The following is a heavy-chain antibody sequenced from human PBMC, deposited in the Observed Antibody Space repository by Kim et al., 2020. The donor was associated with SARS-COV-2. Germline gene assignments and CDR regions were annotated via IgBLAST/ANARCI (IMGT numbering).Heavy chain of an antibody. CDR2: IYYSGST. V-gene: IGHV4-39*01. CDR3: ARPIYDYGDYNWFDP. Sequence: SETLSLTCTVSGGSISSSSYYWGWIRQPPGKGLEWIGSIYYSGSTYYNPSLKSRVTISVDTSKNQFSLKLSSVTAADTAVYYCARPIYDYGDYNWFDPWGQGTLVTVSS. CDR1: GGSISSSSYY. D-gene: IGHD4-17*01. J-gene: IGHJ5*02.